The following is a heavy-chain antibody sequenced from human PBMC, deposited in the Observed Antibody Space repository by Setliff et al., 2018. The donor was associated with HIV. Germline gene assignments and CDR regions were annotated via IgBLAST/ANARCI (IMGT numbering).Heavy chain of an antibody. Sequence: ETLSLTCTVSGDSMSSYYWSWIRQAPGKGLEWIGYVYYSGSTTYNASLKSRVTISVDTSKNQFSLKLSSVTAADRAVYYCARRAGGTYPHAFYFDYWGQGTLVTVSS. D-gene: IGHD1-26*01. J-gene: IGHJ4*02. V-gene: IGHV4-59*01. CDR2: VYYSGST. CDR3: ARRAGGTYPHAFYFDY. CDR1: GDSMSSYY.